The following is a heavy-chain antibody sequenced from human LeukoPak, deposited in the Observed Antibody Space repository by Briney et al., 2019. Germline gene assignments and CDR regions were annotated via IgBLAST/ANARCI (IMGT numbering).Heavy chain of an antibody. CDR3: ARDQGYYDSSGPYYFDY. J-gene: IGHJ4*02. CDR1: EASFSNANYY. CDR2: IYYDGTT. D-gene: IGHD3-22*01. V-gene: IGHV4-39*07. Sequence: SETLSLTCSVSEASFSNANYYWVWIRQPPGRGLEWVGSIYYDGTTYYNSSLMSRVTVSVDTSKNQFSLKLSSVTAADTAVYYCARDQGYYDSSGPYYFDYWGQGTLVTVSS.